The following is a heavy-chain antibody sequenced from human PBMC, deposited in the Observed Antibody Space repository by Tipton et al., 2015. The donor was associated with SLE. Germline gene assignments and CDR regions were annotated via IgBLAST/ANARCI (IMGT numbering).Heavy chain of an antibody. D-gene: IGHD2-2*01. CDR3: AKGYCSRSRCRTYCLEY. CDR1: GDSISRHY. V-gene: IGHV4-59*11. J-gene: IGHJ4*02. CDR2: IFHRGST. Sequence: TLSLTCTVSGDSISRHYWTWIRQPPGKGLEWIGYIFHRGSTNYNPSLKSRVTLSVDMSKNQFSLNLNSVTAADTAVYYCAKGYCSRSRCRTYCLEYWGQGALASVSS.